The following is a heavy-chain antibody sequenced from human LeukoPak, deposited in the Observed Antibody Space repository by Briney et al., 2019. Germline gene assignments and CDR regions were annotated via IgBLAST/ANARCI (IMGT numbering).Heavy chain of an antibody. V-gene: IGHV1-8*01. CDR1: GYTFINND. J-gene: IGHJ4*02. D-gene: IGHD2-21*02. CDR2: MNANSGDT. CDR3: ARDPAMSVVVTAMYFDY. Sequence: ASVKVSCKASGYTFINNDINWVRQATGQGLEWMGWMNANSGDTGYAQKFQGRVTMTRDTSISTAYMELSSLRSEDTAVYYCARDPAMSVVVTAMYFDYWGQGTLVTVSS.